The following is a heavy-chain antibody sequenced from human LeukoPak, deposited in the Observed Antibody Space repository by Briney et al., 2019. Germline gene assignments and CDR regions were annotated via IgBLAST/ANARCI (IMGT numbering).Heavy chain of an antibody. CDR2: IYHSGST. Sequence: PSETLSLTCTVSGYSISSGYYWGWIRQPPGKGLEWIGSIYHSGSTYYNSSLKSRVTISVDTSKNQFSLKLSSVTAADTAVYYCARVGAMVTGDFDYWGQGTLVTVSS. V-gene: IGHV4-38-2*02. J-gene: IGHJ4*02. D-gene: IGHD5-18*01. CDR3: ARVGAMVTGDFDY. CDR1: GYSISSGYY.